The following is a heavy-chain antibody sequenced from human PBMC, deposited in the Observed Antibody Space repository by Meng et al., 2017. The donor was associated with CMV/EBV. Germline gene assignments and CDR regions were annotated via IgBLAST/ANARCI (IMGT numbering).Heavy chain of an antibody. Sequence: ASVKVSCKASGYTFTYRNLHWVRQAPGQGLEWMGWINPNSGGTNYAQKFQGRVTMTRDTSISTAYMELSRLRSDDTAVYYCARTPMVRGVISHFDYWGQGTLVTVSS. CDR3: ARTPMVRGVISHFDY. CDR2: INPNSGGT. V-gene: IGHV1-2*02. CDR1: GYTFTYRN. J-gene: IGHJ4*02. D-gene: IGHD3-10*01.